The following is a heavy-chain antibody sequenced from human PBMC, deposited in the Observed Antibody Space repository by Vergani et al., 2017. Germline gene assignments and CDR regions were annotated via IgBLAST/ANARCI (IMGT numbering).Heavy chain of an antibody. CDR2: ISARSPST. Sequence: EVQLLQSGGGVIQPGGSVRLSCAASGFTFSACPMTWVRQAPGKGLEWVSAISARSPSTYYADSVKGRFTISRDNSKNMLYLQMNSLRAEDTAVYYCARLSYDTTPYLQGGYDCGGQGTLVSVSS. CDR1: GFTFSACP. CDR3: ARLSYDTTPYLQGGYDC. J-gene: IGHJ4*02. D-gene: IGHD3-22*01. V-gene: IGHV3-23*01.